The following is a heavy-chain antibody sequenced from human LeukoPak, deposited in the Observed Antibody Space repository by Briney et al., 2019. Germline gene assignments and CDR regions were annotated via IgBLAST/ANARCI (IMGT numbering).Heavy chain of an antibody. J-gene: IGHJ1*01. D-gene: IGHD3-22*01. CDR3: AKNMNYYDSSGYYERGAEYFQH. CDR2: ISGSGGST. V-gene: IGHV3-23*01. CDR1: GFTFSSYG. Sequence: GGTLRLSCAASGFTFSSYGMSWVRQAPGKGLEWVSAISGSGGSTYYADSVKGRFTISRDNSKNTLYLQMNSLRAEDTAVYYCAKNMNYYDSSGYYERGAEYFQHWGQGTLVIVSS.